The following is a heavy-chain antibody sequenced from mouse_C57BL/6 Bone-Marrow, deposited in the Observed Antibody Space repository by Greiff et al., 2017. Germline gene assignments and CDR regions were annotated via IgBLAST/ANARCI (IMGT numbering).Heavy chain of an antibody. Sequence: EVKLVESGGDLVKPGGSLKLSCAASGFTFSSYGMSWVRQTPDKRLEWVATISSGGSYTYYPDSVKGRFTISRDNAKNTLYLQMSSLKSEDTAMYYCARHGGNYKRANWYFDVWGTGTTVTVSS. CDR1: GFTFSSYG. CDR3: ARHGGNYKRANWYFDV. D-gene: IGHD2-1*01. CDR2: ISSGGSYT. J-gene: IGHJ1*03. V-gene: IGHV5-6*02.